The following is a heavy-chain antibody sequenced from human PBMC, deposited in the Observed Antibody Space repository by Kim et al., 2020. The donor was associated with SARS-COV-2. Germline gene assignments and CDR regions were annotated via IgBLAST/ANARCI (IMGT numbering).Heavy chain of an antibody. J-gene: IGHJ6*02. CDR2: INPNSGAT. Sequence: ASVKVSCKASGYTFIDYYIYWVRQAPGQGLEWMGWINPNSGATKYAEKFQDWVTMTRDTSISTVYMELTRLTSEDTAVYYCARADKIRYSDYGMHLSSEGTTVTVS. CDR3: ARADKIRYSDYGMHL. D-gene: IGHD3-9*01. V-gene: IGHV1-2*04. CDR1: GYTFIDYY.